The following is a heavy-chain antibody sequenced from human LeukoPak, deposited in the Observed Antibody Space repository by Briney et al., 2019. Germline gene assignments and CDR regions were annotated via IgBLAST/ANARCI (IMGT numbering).Heavy chain of an antibody. V-gene: IGHV3-21*01. CDR3: ASQYCSSTSCYVSLVGY. J-gene: IGHJ4*02. Sequence: GGSLRLSCAASGFTFSSYSMNWVRQAPGKGLEWVSSISSSSSYIYYADSVKGRFTISRDNAKNSLYLQMNSLRAEDTAVYYCASQYCSSTSCYVSLVGYWGQGTLVTVSS. CDR1: GFTFSSYS. CDR2: ISSSSSYI. D-gene: IGHD2-2*01.